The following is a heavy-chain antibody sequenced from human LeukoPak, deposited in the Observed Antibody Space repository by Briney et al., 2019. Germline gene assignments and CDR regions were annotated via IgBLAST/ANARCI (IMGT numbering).Heavy chain of an antibody. V-gene: IGHV3-33*01. J-gene: IGHJ4*02. D-gene: IGHD6-19*01. CDR3: ARDPSGSGWSLNN. CDR1: GFNFGSDA. CDR2: IWYDGSND. Sequence: GGSLRLSCTASGFNFGSDAMHWVRQAPGKGLEWVAFIWYDGSNDHYADSVKGRFTISRDNSKNTVCLQMNSLRVEDTAVYYCARDPSGSGWSLNNWGQGTLVTVSS.